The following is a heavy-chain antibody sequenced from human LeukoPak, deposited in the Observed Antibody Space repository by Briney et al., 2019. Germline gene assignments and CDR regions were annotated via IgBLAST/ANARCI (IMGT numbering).Heavy chain of an antibody. Sequence: GGSLRLSCAASGFTFSSYSMNWVRQAPGKGLEWVSYISSSSSTIYYADSVKGRFTISRDNAKNSLYLQMNTLRAEDTAVYYCAREESGYLDYWGQGTLVTVSS. V-gene: IGHV3-48*01. CDR1: GFTFSSYS. CDR2: ISSSSSTI. CDR3: AREESGYLDY. J-gene: IGHJ4*02. D-gene: IGHD3-3*01.